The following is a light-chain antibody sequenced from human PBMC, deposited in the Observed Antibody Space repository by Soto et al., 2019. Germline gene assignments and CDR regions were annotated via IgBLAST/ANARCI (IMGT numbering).Light chain of an antibody. J-gene: IGKJ1*01. V-gene: IGKV3-20*01. CDR3: QQYGSSPRT. CDR1: QGVSSGY. Sequence: EIVLTQSPGTLSLSPGERATLSCRASQGVSSGYLAWYQQNLGQAPRLLTSGTSSRATGIPDRFSGSGSGTDFTLTISRLEPEDFAVYYCQQYGSSPRTFGQGTKVDIK. CDR2: GTS.